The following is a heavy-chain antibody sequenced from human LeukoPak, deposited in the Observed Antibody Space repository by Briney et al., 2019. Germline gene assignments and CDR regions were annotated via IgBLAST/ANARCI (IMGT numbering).Heavy chain of an antibody. J-gene: IGHJ4*02. CDR3: ARASGYNFGDYSADY. Sequence: PSETLSLTCTVSGGSISSGDYYWSWIRQPPGKGLEWIGYIYYSGSTYYNPSLKSRVTISGDTSKNQFSLKLNSVTAADTAVYYCARASGYNFGDYSADYWGQGTLVTVSS. CDR2: IYYSGST. CDR1: GGSISSGDYY. V-gene: IGHV4-30-4*01. D-gene: IGHD4-17*01.